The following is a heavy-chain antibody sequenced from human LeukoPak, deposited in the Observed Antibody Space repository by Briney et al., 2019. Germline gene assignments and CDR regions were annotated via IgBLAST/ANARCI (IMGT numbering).Heavy chain of an antibody. V-gene: IGHV3-23*01. CDR1: GFTFSSYA. Sequence: PGGSLRLSCAASGFTFSSYAMRWVRQAPGKGLEWVSSIGGSSGSTYYADSVKGRFTNSRDNSKNTLYLQMNSLRAEDTAVYYCAKGVSSPLYYFDYWGQGTLVTVS. CDR3: AKGVSSPLYYFDY. CDR2: IGGSSGST. D-gene: IGHD6-13*01. J-gene: IGHJ4*02.